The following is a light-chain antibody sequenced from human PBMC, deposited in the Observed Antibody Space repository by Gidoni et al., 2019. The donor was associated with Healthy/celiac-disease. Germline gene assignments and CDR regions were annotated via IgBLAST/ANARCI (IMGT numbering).Light chain of an antibody. CDR1: QGISSY. J-gene: IGKJ3*01. Sequence: DIQLTQSPSFLSASVGDRVTITCRASQGISSYLAWYQQKPGKAPKRLIYAASTLQSGVPSRFSGSGSGTEFTLTISSLQPEEFATYYCQQLNSYPLFGPGTKVDIK. V-gene: IGKV1-9*01. CDR3: QQLNSYPL. CDR2: AAS.